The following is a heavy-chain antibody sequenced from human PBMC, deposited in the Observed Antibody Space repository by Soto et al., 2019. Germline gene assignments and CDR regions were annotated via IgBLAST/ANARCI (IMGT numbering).Heavy chain of an antibody. CDR2: IHYSGST. CDR3: AGDLTPRCSDTSCYSYGMDV. J-gene: IGHJ6*02. CDR1: GGSVRSGGHY. V-gene: IGHV4-31*03. D-gene: IGHD2-2*02. Sequence: QVQLQESGPGLVKPSQTLSLTCTVSGGSVRSGGHYWSWIRQHPGKGLEWIGYIHYSGSTSYNPSLKSRLTISVDTSKNQFSLRLTSVTAADMAVYCCAGDLTPRCSDTSCYSYGMDVWGQGTTVTVSS.